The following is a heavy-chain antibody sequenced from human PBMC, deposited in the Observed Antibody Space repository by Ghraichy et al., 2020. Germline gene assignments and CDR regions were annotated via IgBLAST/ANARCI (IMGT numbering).Heavy chain of an antibody. CDR2: ISYEGSNK. V-gene: IGHV3-30*18. CDR1: GFTFSSYG. Sequence: GGSLRLSCAASGFTFSSYGMHWVRQAPGKGPEWVALISYEGSNKYYAGSVEGRFTISRDNSRNTLYLQTNSLRPEDTAVYYCAKDLGYSSGWFLDYWGQGTLVTVSS. J-gene: IGHJ4*02. CDR3: AKDLGYSSGWFLDY. D-gene: IGHD6-19*01.